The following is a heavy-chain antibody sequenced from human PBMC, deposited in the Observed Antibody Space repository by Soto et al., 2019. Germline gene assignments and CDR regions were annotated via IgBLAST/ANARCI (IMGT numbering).Heavy chain of an antibody. CDR2: FYYSGST. CDR1: GGSISSYY. Sequence: SETLSLTCTVSGGSISSYYWSWIRQPPGKGLEWIGYFYYSGSTNYNPSLRSRVTISVDTSKNQFSLKLSSVTAADTAVYYCATGTLTSYLDYWGQGTLVAVAS. V-gene: IGHV4-59*01. J-gene: IGHJ4*02. CDR3: ATGTLTSYLDY.